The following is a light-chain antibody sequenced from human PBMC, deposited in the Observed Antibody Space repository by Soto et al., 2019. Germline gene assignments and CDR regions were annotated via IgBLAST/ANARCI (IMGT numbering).Light chain of an antibody. Sequence: AVRTQHASASGSPGQSIAISCRGTSSDIGSYNHVAWYQQFPGKSPKLMIYAVSDRPSGVSDRFSGSKYGITASLTISGLQTEDEADYYCISYTDRQSYLFGTGTKVTVL. CDR3: ISYTDRQSYL. V-gene: IGLV2-14*03. CDR2: AVS. CDR1: SSDIGSYNH. J-gene: IGLJ1*01.